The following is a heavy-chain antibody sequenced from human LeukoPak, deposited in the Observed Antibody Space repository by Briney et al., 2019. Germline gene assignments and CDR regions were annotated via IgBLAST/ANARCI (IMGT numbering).Heavy chain of an antibody. D-gene: IGHD6-13*01. V-gene: IGHV4-30-4*01. CDR1: GGSISSGDYY. CDR3: ASGYSSSWSHDY. Sequence: SGTLSLTRTVSGGSISSGDYYWSWIRQPPGKGLEWIGYIYYSGSTYYNPSLKSRVTISVDTSKNQFSLKLSSVTAADTAVYYCASGYSSSWSHDYWGQGTLVTVSS. CDR2: IYYSGST. J-gene: IGHJ4*02.